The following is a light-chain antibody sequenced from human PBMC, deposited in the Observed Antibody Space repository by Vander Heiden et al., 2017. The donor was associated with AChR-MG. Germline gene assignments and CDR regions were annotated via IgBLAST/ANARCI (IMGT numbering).Light chain of an antibody. CDR1: QNITTY. V-gene: IGKV1-39*01. CDR3: QQSFTPPWK. CDR2: AAS. Sequence: IQMTQSPSSLSASVGDRPTITRRATQNITTYFNWYQQRPGKAPKLLIYAASSLQSGVPSRFSGSGSGTEFTLTISSLQPEDVATYYCQQSFTPPWKFGQGTKVEIK. J-gene: IGKJ1*01.